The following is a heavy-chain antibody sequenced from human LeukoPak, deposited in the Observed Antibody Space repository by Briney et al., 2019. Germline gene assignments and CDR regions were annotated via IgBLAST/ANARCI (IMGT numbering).Heavy chain of an antibody. J-gene: IGHJ4*02. CDR2: IYTSGST. Sequence: PSETLSLTCTVSGGSISSGSYYWSWIRQPAGKGLEWIGRIYTSGSTNYNPSLKSRVTISVDASKNQFSLKLSSVTAADTAVYYCARRQRLRGVIRAKGYYFDYWGQGTLVTVSS. CDR1: GGSISSGSYY. V-gene: IGHV4-61*02. CDR3: ARRQRLRGVIRAKGYYFDY. D-gene: IGHD3-10*01.